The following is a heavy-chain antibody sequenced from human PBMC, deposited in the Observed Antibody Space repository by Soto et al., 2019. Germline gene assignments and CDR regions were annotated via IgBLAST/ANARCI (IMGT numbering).Heavy chain of an antibody. D-gene: IGHD3-3*01. CDR2: ISGSGGST. CDR3: AKGRRSAFGVVILHYFDS. Sequence: GGSLRLCCAASGFTFSSYAMSWVRQAPGKGLEWVSAISGSGGSTYYADSVKGRFTISRDNSKNTLYLQMNSLRAEDTAVYYCAKGRRSAFGVVILHYFDSWGQGTLVTVSS. CDR1: GFTFSSYA. V-gene: IGHV3-23*01. J-gene: IGHJ4*02.